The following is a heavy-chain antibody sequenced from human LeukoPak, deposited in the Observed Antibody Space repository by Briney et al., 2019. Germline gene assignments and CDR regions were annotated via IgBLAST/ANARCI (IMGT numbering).Heavy chain of an antibody. Sequence: ASVKVSCKASGYTFTGYYMHWVRQAPGQGLEWMGWINLNSGGTNYAQKFQGRVTMIRDTSISTAYMELSRLRSDNTAIYYCARSPHILTGENFDYWGQGTLVTVSP. CDR2: INLNSGGT. CDR1: GYTFTGYY. D-gene: IGHD3-9*01. J-gene: IGHJ4*02. CDR3: ARSPHILTGENFDY. V-gene: IGHV1-2*02.